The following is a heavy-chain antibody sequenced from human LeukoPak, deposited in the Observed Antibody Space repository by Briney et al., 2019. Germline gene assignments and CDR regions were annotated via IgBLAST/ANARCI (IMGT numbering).Heavy chain of an antibody. CDR1: GFTFSTFA. CDR2: IFPGGGEI. J-gene: IGHJ6*03. D-gene: IGHD6-19*01. CDR3: AKGSKAVLFTRDHYMDV. V-gene: IGHV3-23*01. Sequence: GGSLRLSCEASGFTFSTFAMIWVRQPPGKGLEWVSSIFPGGGEIHYADSVRGRSTISRDNSKNTLYLHMNSLRAEDTAVYFCAKGSKAVLFTRDHYMDVWGKGTTVTISS.